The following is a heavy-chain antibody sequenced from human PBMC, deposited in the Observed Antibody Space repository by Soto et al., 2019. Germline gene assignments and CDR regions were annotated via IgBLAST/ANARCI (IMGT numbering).Heavy chain of an antibody. CDR2: ISGNGANT. V-gene: IGHV3-23*01. Sequence: PXVSLRLSCAASGFTFINYAMTWVRQAPGEGLEWVSTISGNGANTHYADSVKGRFSISRDNSKNTLYIKMNSLRADDTAVYYCAKDYGSSRYFFDYWGQGALVTVSS. CDR1: GFTFINYA. CDR3: AKDYGSSRYFFDY. D-gene: IGHD6-19*01. J-gene: IGHJ4*02.